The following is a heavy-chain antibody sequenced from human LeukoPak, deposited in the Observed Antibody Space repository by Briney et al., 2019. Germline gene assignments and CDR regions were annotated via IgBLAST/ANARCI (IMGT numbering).Heavy chain of an antibody. CDR3: ARGAGYRASYYYYYYMDV. CDR1: GGSISSYY. J-gene: IGHJ6*03. V-gene: IGHV4-4*07. Sequence: SETLSLTCTVSGGSISSYYWSWIRQPAGKGLEWIGRIYTSGSTNYNPSLKSRVTMSVDTSKNQFSLKLSSVTAADTAVYYCARGAGYRASYYYYYYMDVWGKGTTVTISS. CDR2: IYTSGST. D-gene: IGHD2-15*01.